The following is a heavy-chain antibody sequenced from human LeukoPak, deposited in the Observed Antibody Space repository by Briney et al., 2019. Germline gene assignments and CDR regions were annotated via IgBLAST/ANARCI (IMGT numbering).Heavy chain of an antibody. CDR2: IYHSGST. CDR1: GYSIRSGDY. Sequence: SETLSLTCAVSGYSIRSGDYWGWIRRSPGKGLERIGSIYHSGSTHYNPSLKSRVTISVDTSKNQFSLMLSSVTAADTAVYYCARNRSVTTTPGFDHWGQGTLVTVSS. CDR3: ARNRSVTTTPGFDH. J-gene: IGHJ4*02. D-gene: IGHD4-17*01. V-gene: IGHV4-38-2*01.